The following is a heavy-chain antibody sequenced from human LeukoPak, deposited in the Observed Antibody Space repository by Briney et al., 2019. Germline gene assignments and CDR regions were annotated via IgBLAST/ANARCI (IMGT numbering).Heavy chain of an antibody. J-gene: IGHJ4*02. CDR3: ASHSGNYLEPFDY. V-gene: IGHV3-48*03. CDR1: GFTFSSYW. Sequence: GGSLRLSCAASGFTFSSYWMSWVRQAPGKGLEWVSYISSSGSTIYYADSVKGRFTISRDNAKNSLYLQMNSLRAEDTAVYYCASHSGNYLEPFDYWGQGTLVTVSS. CDR2: ISSSGSTI. D-gene: IGHD1-26*01.